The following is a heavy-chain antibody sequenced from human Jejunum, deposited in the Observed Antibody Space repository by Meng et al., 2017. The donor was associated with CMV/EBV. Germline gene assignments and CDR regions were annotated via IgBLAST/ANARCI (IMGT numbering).Heavy chain of an antibody. Sequence: CKGSGYTFTNNNLIWVRQAPGQGPEWMGWINTNTGNPTYARDFTGRFVFSLDTSVSTAYLQISSLKAEDTAVYYCARDGLNERYFDYWGQGTLVTVSS. CDR3: ARDGLNERYFDY. V-gene: IGHV7-4-1*02. D-gene: IGHD3-22*01. J-gene: IGHJ4*02. CDR1: GYTFTNNN. CDR2: INTNTGNP.